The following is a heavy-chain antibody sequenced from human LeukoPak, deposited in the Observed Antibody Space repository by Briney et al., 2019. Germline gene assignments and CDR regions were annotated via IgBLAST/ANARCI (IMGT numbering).Heavy chain of an antibody. D-gene: IGHD3-22*01. Sequence: GSLRLSCAASEFTFSSYWMRWVRQGPGKGLEWVANIDQDGIEKNYVDSVKGRFIITRDNAKKSLYLEMDSLRVEDTAVYYCARGDDSSGYYYEAYYYGMNVWGQGTTVTVSS. CDR2: IDQDGIEK. J-gene: IGHJ6*02. V-gene: IGHV3-7*01. CDR1: EFTFSSYW. CDR3: ARGDDSSGYYYEAYYYGMNV.